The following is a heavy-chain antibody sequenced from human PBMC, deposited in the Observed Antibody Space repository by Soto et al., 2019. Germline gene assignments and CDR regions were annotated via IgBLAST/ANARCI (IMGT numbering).Heavy chain of an antibody. CDR1: GFTFSSYS. Sequence: EVQLVESGGGLVKPGGSLRLSCAASGFTFSSYSMNWVRQAPGKGLEWVSSISSSSSYIYYADSVKGRFTISRDNAKNSLYLQMNSLRAEDTAVYYCARDLILIAVAGKTDDYWGQGTLVTVSS. CDR2: ISSSSSYI. D-gene: IGHD6-19*01. J-gene: IGHJ4*02. V-gene: IGHV3-21*01. CDR3: ARDLILIAVAGKTDDY.